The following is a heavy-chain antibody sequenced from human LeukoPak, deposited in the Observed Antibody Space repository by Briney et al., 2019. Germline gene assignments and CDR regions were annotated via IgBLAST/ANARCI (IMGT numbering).Heavy chain of an antibody. CDR1: GGSISSYY. Sequence: PSETLSLTCTVSGGSISSYYWSWIRQPPGKGLEWIGSIYYSGSTYYNPSLKSRVTISVDTSKNQFSLKLSSVTAADTAVYYCARGEDYYGSGSYSTGPFDYWGQGTLVTVSS. J-gene: IGHJ4*02. D-gene: IGHD3-10*01. CDR3: ARGEDYYGSGSYSTGPFDY. V-gene: IGHV4-59*12. CDR2: IYYSGST.